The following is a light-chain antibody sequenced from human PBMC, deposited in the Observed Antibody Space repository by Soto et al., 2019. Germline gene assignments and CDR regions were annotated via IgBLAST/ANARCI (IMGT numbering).Light chain of an antibody. CDR3: QQRYSGWT. V-gene: IGKV3-11*01. CDR1: QSVSTY. J-gene: IGKJ1*01. CDR2: DAS. Sequence: EVVLAQSPATLSLSPGERATLSCRASQSVSTYLAWYPQKPGQAPSLLIYDASNRATGIPGRFSGSGSGTDFTLTISSLEPEDIAIYYCQQRYSGWTFGQGTKVEIK.